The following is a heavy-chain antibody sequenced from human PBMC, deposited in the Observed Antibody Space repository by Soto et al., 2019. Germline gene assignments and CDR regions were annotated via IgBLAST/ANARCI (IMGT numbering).Heavy chain of an antibody. Sequence: PRAPLLLSFTVPPLTFISYAMGRDRQARAKGLEWVRAISGSGGSTYYADSVKGRSTISRDNSKNTLSMQMNRLSAADRAVYYCEKDLYCSSTSCYAPVAPRSGMDVRGKGTTVPVSS. CDR1: PLTFISYA. V-gene: IGHV3-23*01. CDR3: EKDLYCSSTSCYAPVAPRSGMDV. D-gene: IGHD2-2*01. J-gene: IGHJ6*03. CDR2: ISGSGGST.